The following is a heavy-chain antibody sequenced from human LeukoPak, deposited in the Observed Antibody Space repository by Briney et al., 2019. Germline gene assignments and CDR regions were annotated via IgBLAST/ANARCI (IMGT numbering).Heavy chain of an antibody. CDR3: VQATGWPGFDY. CDR2: IYSGVPT. Sequence: PSETLSLTCTTSGVSISRFYWSWVRQPPGKGLEWIGNIYSGVPTYFNPSLKSRVIISVDTSKNQFSLNLTSVTAADTAMYYCVQATGWPGFDYWGQGILVTVSS. V-gene: IGHV4-4*09. CDR1: GVSISRFY. D-gene: IGHD1-1*01. J-gene: IGHJ4*02.